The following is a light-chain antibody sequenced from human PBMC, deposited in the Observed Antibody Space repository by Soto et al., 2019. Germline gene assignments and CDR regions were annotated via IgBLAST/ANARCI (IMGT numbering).Light chain of an antibody. Sequence: EIVLTQSPASLSVSPGERATLSCRASQSVNNLLAWYQQKPGQPPRLLIYGASTRATGIPARFSGSGSGTEFTLTISSLQSEDFAVYYCQQYNKWPITFGLGTRLE. CDR1: QSVNNL. CDR2: GAS. CDR3: QQYNKWPIT. J-gene: IGKJ5*01. V-gene: IGKV3-15*01.